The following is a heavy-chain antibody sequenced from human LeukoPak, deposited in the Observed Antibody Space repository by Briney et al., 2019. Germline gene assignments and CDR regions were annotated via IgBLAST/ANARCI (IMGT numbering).Heavy chain of an antibody. Sequence: GASVKVSCKASGYTFTSYDINWVRQATGQGLEWMGWMNPNSGNTGYAQKFQGRVTMTRNTSISTAYMELSSLRFDDTAVYYCAVAVVNFPPAGYWGQGTLVTVSS. D-gene: IGHD4-23*01. V-gene: IGHV1-8*01. CDR3: AVAVVNFPPAGY. CDR1: GYTFTSYD. CDR2: MNPNSGNT. J-gene: IGHJ4*02.